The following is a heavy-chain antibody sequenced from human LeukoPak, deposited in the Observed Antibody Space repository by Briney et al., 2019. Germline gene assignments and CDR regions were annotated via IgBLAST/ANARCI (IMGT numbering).Heavy chain of an antibody. CDR1: GFTFSSYE. J-gene: IGHJ5*02. CDR3: AREGYYDSSGYS. CDR2: ISSSGSTI. V-gene: IGHV3-48*03. Sequence: GGSPRLSCAASGFTFSSYEMNWVRQAPGKGLEWVSYISSSGSTIYYADSVKGRFTISRDNAKNSLYLQMNSLRVEDTAVYYCAREGYYDSSGYSWGQGTLVTVSS. D-gene: IGHD3-22*01.